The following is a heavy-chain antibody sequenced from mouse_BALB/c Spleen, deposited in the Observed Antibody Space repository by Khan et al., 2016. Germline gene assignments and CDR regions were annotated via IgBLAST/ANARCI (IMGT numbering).Heavy chain of an antibody. V-gene: IGHV1S81*02. CDR2: TNPTNGRT. Sequence: QVQLQQSGAELVKAGASVKMSCKASGYTFTSYWMHWVKQRLGQGLEWFAETNPTNGRTYYNEKIKSKATLTVDKSSSTAYMLLSGPTYEDSAVYYCARSKKIVATYFDYWGQGTTLTVSS. CDR3: ARSKKIVATYFDY. D-gene: IGHD1-1*01. J-gene: IGHJ2*01. CDR1: GYTFTSYW.